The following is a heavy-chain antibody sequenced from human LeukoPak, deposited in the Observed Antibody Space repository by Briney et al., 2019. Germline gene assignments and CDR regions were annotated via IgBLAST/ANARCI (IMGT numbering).Heavy chain of an antibody. CDR1: GFTFNNYW. CDR3: ARGEGLGTTNGGYYFAY. CDR2: IKQDGSDK. J-gene: IGHJ4*02. V-gene: IGHV3-7*01. D-gene: IGHD1-26*01. Sequence: GGSLRLSCATSGFTFNNYWMSWVRRAPGKGLEWVANIKQDGSDKYYVDSVKGRFTISRDNAKNTLYLQMNTLRAEDTAVYYCARGEGLGTTNGGYYFAYWGQGSLVIVSS.